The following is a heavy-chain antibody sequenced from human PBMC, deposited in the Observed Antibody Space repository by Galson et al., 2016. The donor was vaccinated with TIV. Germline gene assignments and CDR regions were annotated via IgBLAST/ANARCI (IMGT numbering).Heavy chain of an antibody. V-gene: IGHV3-7*01. CDR1: GFTFSRHW. CDR2: IKQDGDYK. D-gene: IGHD1-1*01. Sequence: SLRLSCAASGFTFSRHWMSWVRQAPGKGLEWVASIKQDGDYKYYVDSVKGRFTISRDNAKNSLYLQMNSLRAEDTAVYYCAGGNDPGATYSLDYWGQGTLVTVSS. CDR3: AGGNDPGATYSLDY. J-gene: IGHJ4*02.